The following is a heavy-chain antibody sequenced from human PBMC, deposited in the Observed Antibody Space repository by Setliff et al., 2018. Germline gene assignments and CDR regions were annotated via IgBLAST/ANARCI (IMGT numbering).Heavy chain of an antibody. CDR3: ARGAGWWDL. V-gene: IGHV4-39*01. J-gene: IGHJ5*02. Sequence: SETLSLTCRVSGGSISSGNYYWGLIRQPPGKGLEWVATIYYSGSTYSNPSLKSRLIISVDAPGNQFSLKLSSVTAADTAVYYCARGAGWWDLWGQGTLVTVSS. CDR1: GGSISSGNYY. CDR2: IYYSGST.